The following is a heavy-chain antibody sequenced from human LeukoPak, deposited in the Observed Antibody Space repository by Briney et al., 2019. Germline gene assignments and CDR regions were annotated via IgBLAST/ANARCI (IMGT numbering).Heavy chain of an antibody. Sequence: AGGSLRLSCAASGFTVSSNYMSWVRQAPGKGLEWVSVIYSGGSTYYADSVKGRFTITRDNPKNTLYLQMNSLRAEDTAVYYCARDLTSVRATGYWGQGTLVTVSS. CDR1: GFTVSSNY. V-gene: IGHV3-53*01. D-gene: IGHD1-26*01. CDR3: ARDLTSVRATGY. J-gene: IGHJ4*02. CDR2: IYSGGST.